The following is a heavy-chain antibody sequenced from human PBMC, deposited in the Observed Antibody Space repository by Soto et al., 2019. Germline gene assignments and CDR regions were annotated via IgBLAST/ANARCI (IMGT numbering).Heavy chain of an antibody. D-gene: IGHD3-3*01. CDR2: ISYDGSNK. J-gene: IGHJ6*02. CDR3: ARSDFWSGYGMDV. CDR1: GFTFSSYA. Sequence: AGGSLRLSCAASGFTFSSYAMHWVRQAPGKGLEWVAVISYDGSNKYYADSVKGRFTISRDNSKNTLYLQMNSLRAEDTAVYYCARSDFWSGYGMDVWGQGTTVTVSS. V-gene: IGHV3-30-3*01.